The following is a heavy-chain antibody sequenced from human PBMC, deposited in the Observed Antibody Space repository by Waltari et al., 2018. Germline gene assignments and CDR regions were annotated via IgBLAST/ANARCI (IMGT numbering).Heavy chain of an antibody. CDR3: ATYIGASVGTAAFDV. Sequence: QLQLQESGPGPVKPSETLSLTCSVSGGSIHTPTHYWSWLRQPPGQGLEWIGTISYAGTTYTNPSLRSRLTMSRDTSKNQLSLTLGSTTAADTAVYYCATYIGASVGTAAFDVWGQGTMVTVSS. CDR2: ISYAGTT. V-gene: IGHV4-39*01. D-gene: IGHD5-12*01. CDR1: GGSIHTPTHY. J-gene: IGHJ3*01.